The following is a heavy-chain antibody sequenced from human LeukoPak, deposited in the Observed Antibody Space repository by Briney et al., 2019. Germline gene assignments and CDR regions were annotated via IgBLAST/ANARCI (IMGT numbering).Heavy chain of an antibody. CDR3: ARNLGFLQAARTNNWFDP. CDR2: VSNTGNT. CDR1: GASISSHF. D-gene: IGHD2-2*01. V-gene: IGHV4-59*08. Sequence: PSETLSLTCSVSGASISSHFWSWIRQPPGKGLEWIADVSNTGNTNHNPSLRSRVTVSVDASKNHVSLRLSSVTAADTAMYYCARNLGFLQAARTNNWFDPWGQGTLVTVSS. J-gene: IGHJ5*02.